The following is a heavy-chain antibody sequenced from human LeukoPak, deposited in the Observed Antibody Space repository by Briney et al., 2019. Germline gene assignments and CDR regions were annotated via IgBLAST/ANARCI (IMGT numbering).Heavy chain of an antibody. Sequence: GGSLRLSCAASGFTFSSFTLSWVRQAPGKGLEWVSAISGSGGSTYADSVKGRFTISRDNSKNTLYLQMTSLRAEDTAVYYCARSYGYGVDAFDIWGQGTMVTVSS. CDR3: ARSYGYGVDAFDI. CDR1: GFTFSSFT. J-gene: IGHJ3*02. V-gene: IGHV3-23*01. CDR2: ISGSGGST. D-gene: IGHD5-18*01.